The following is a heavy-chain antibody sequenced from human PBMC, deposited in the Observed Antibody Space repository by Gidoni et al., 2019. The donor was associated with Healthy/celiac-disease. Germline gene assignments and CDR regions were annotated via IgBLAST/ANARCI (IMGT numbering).Heavy chain of an antibody. Sequence: QVQLVQSGAEVKKPGASVKVSCKASGYTFTSYGIRWVRQAPGQGLEWMGWISAYNGNTNYAQKLQGRVTMTTDTSTSTAYMELRSLRSDDTAVYYCARLIGYCSGGSCYRRQNWFDPWGQGTLVTVSS. CDR2: ISAYNGNT. CDR3: ARLIGYCSGGSCYRRQNWFDP. V-gene: IGHV1-18*01. D-gene: IGHD2-15*01. J-gene: IGHJ5*02. CDR1: GYTFTSYG.